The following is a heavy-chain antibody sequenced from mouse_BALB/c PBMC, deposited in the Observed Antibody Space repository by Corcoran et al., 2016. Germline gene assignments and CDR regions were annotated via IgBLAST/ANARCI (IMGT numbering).Heavy chain of an antibody. CDR1: GYTFTNYG. J-gene: IGHJ2*01. V-gene: IGHV9-1*02. CDR3: ARWETGTCDY. Sequence: QSQRVQSGPELKKPGETVKISCKASGYTFTNYGMNWVKQAPGKGLKWMGWINTYTGEPTYADDFRGRFAFSLETSASTAYLQINNLKNEDMATYFCARWETGTCDYWGQGTTLTVYS. CDR2: INTYTGEP. D-gene: IGHD4-1*01.